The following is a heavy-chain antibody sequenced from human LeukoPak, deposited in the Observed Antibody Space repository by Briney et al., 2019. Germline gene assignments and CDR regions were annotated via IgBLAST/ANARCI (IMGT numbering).Heavy chain of an antibody. V-gene: IGHV3-48*03. J-gene: IGHJ4*02. Sequence: GGSLRLSCAASGFAFSSYAMSWVRQAPGKGLEWVSHISSSGSTIYYADSVKGRFTISRDNAKNSLYLQMNSLRAEDTAVYYCARDEGYSGYVRYWGQGTLVTVSS. CDR2: ISSSGSTI. D-gene: IGHD5-12*01. CDR3: ARDEGYSGYVRY. CDR1: GFAFSSYA.